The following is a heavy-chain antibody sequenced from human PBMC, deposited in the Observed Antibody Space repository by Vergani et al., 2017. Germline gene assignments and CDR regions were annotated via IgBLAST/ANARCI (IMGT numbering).Heavy chain of an antibody. Sequence: QVQLQESGPGLVKPSETLSLTCTVSGGSISSSSYYWGWIRQPPGKGLEWIGSIYYSGSTYYNPSLKSRVTISVDTSKNQFSLKLSSVTAADTAVYYCATLKQLDVFDYWGQGTLVTVSS. CDR1: GGSISSSSYY. CDR3: ATLKQLDVFDY. J-gene: IGHJ4*02. D-gene: IGHD6-13*01. CDR2: IYYSGST. V-gene: IGHV4-39*01.